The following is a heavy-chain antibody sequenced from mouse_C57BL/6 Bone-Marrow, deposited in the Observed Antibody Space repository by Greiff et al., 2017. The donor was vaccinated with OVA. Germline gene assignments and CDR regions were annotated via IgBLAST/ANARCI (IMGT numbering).Heavy chain of an antibody. CDR2: IDPENGDT. V-gene: IGHV14-4*01. CDR1: GFNIKDDY. Sequence: VQLQESGAELVRPGASVKLSCTASGFNIKDDYMHWVKQRPEQGLEWIGWIDPENGDTEYASKFQGKATITADTSSNTAYLQLSSLTSEDTAVYYCTTIDAMDYGGRGTSVTVSS. J-gene: IGHJ4*01. CDR3: TTIDAMDY.